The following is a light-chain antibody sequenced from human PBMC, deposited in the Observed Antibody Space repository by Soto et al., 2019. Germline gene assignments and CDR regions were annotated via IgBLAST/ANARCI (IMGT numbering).Light chain of an antibody. CDR3: QQFCSYSRT. CDR2: TAS. Sequence: DIQMTQSPSTLSASVGDRVTITCSASQSVSSWLAWYQQKPGKAPKLLIYTASNLEIGVPSRFSGSGSWTDFTLTMSSLQTYDFATYYCQQFCSYSRTFGQGTKV. J-gene: IGKJ1*01. V-gene: IGKV1-5*01. CDR1: QSVSSW.